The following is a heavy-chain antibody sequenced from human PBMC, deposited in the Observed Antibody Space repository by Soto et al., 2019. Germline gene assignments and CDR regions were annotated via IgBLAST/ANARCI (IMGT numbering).Heavy chain of an antibody. V-gene: IGHV4-59*12. J-gene: IGHJ6*02. CDR1: GGSISSYY. D-gene: IGHD6-19*01. CDR2: IYYSGST. Sequence: SETLSLTCTVSGGSISSYYWSWIRQPPGKELEWIGYIYYSGSTNYKPSLKRQVTISVDTSKNQFSLQMKSVTAADTALYYLARFSGSYYYAMDVWGQGSTVTVSS. CDR3: ARFSGSYYYAMDV.